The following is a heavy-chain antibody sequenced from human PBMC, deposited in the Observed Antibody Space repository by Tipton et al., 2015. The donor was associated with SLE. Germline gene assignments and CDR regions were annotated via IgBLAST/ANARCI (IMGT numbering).Heavy chain of an antibody. CDR3: ARHSLPMVRGIRSGAFEI. V-gene: IGHV4-61*09. CDR2: FHTSGTT. D-gene: IGHD3-10*01. CDR1: GGSMTSGSYY. Sequence: TLSLTCTVSGGSMTSGSYYWNWIRQPAGKGLEWVGHFHTSGTTNYNPSLKSRVAISIDTSKNRFSLEVASVTAADTAVYYCARHSLPMVRGIRSGAFEIWGPGTMVTVSS. J-gene: IGHJ3*02.